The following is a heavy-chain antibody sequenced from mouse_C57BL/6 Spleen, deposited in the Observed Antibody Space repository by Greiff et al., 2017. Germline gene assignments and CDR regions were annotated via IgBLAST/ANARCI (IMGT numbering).Heavy chain of an antibody. Sequence: VQLQESGPELVKPGASVKISCKASGYAFSSSWMNWVKQRPGKGLEWIGRIYPGDGDTNYNGKFKGKATLTADKSSSTAYMQLSSLTSEDSAVYFGARGGNYYGSKFPFAYWGQGTLVTVSA. CDR3: ARGGNYYGSKFPFAY. J-gene: IGHJ3*01. CDR1: GYAFSSSW. V-gene: IGHV1-82*01. D-gene: IGHD1-1*01. CDR2: IYPGDGDT.